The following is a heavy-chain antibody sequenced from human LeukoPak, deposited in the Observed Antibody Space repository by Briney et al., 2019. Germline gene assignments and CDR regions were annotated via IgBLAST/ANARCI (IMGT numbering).Heavy chain of an antibody. CDR2: SSAYNGNT. Sequence: GASVKVSCKASRYTFTSYFISWVRQAPGQGLAGMGWSSAYNGNTNYAQKLQGRVTMTTDTSTSTAYMELRSLRSDDTAVYYCARVDTMVRGGYYMDVWGKGTTVTISS. V-gene: IGHV1-18*01. CDR3: ARVDTMVRGGYYMDV. CDR1: RYTFTSYF. D-gene: IGHD3-10*01. J-gene: IGHJ6*03.